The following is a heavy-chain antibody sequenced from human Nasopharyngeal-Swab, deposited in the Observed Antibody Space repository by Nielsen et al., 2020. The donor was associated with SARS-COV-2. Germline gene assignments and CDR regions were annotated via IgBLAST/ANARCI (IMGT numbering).Heavy chain of an antibody. CDR2: IYNDGATT. CDR1: GFTFSNYW. J-gene: IGHJ4*02. D-gene: IGHD6-13*01. CDR3: ARLGGSSWYFDY. Sequence: GESLKISCAASGFTFSNYWMYWVRHTPGKGLVGVSLIYNDGATTIYADSVKGRFTISRDNAKNSLYLQMNSLRAEDTAVYYCARLGGSSWYFDYWGQGTLVTVSS. V-gene: IGHV3-74*01.